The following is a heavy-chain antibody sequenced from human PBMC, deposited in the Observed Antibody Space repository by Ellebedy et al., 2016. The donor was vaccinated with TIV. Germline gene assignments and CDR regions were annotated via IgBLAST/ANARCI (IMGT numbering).Heavy chain of an antibody. J-gene: IGHJ2*01. CDR3: AKEPKVHAGPWYFDL. Sequence: GESLKISCAASGFTFNNYGMHWVRRAPGKGLEWLGVVSWDGTVQYYRASVKGRFTISRDNSKNTLYLQVDSPRAEDTAMYYSAKEPKVHAGPWYFDLWGRGTLVTVSS. V-gene: IGHV3-30*18. CDR1: GFTFNNYG. D-gene: IGHD1-1*01. CDR2: VSWDGTVQ.